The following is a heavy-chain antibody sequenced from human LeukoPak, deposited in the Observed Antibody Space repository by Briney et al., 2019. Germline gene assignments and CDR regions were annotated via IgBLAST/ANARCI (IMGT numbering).Heavy chain of an antibody. CDR2: IYYSGST. CDR3: ARESMGLLVDY. D-gene: IGHD3-10*01. V-gene: IGHV4-59*02. Sequence: SETLSLTCTVSGGSVSSYYWSWIRQPPGKGLEWIGYIYYSGSTNYNPSLKSRVTISVDTSKNQFSLKLSSVTAADTAVYYCARESMGLLVDYWGQGTLVTVSS. CDR1: GGSVSSYY. J-gene: IGHJ4*02.